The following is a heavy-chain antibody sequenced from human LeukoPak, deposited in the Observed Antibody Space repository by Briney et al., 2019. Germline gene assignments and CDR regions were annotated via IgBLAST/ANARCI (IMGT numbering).Heavy chain of an antibody. CDR3: ARSTGTMNGNFDY. Sequence: ASVKVSCKASGYTFTGYYMHWVRQAPGQGLEWMGWINPNSGGTNYAQKFQGRVTMTRDTSISTAYMELSRLRSDDTAVYYCARSTGTMNGNFDYWGQGTLVTVSS. J-gene: IGHJ4*02. CDR2: INPNSGGT. CDR1: GYTFTGYY. D-gene: IGHD1-7*01. V-gene: IGHV1-2*02.